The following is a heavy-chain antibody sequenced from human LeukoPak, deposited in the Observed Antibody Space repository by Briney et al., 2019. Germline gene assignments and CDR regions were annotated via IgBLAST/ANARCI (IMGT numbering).Heavy chain of an antibody. D-gene: IGHD3-22*01. V-gene: IGHV4-38-2*01. Sequence: SETLSLTCAVSGYSISSGYYWGWIRQPPGKGLEWIGSIYHSGSTYYNPSLRSRVTISVDTSKNQFSLKLSSVTAADTAVYYCARHYYDSSGYLVDYWGQGTLVTVSS. CDR3: ARHYYDSSGYLVDY. CDR2: IYHSGST. J-gene: IGHJ4*02. CDR1: GYSISSGYY.